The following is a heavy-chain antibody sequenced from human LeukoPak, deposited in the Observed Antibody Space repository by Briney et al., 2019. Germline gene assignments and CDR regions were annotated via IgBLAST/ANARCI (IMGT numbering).Heavy chain of an antibody. V-gene: IGHV3-43*02. Sequence: PGGSLRLSCAVSGFTFDDYAMHWVRQAPGKGLEWVSVISRDGGTTYYVDSVKGRFTISRDNAKNSLYLQMNSPRAEGTAVYYCARSRYSGYASEYWGQGTLVTVSS. CDR1: GFTFDDYA. CDR2: ISRDGGTT. D-gene: IGHD5-12*01. CDR3: ARSRYSGYASEY. J-gene: IGHJ4*02.